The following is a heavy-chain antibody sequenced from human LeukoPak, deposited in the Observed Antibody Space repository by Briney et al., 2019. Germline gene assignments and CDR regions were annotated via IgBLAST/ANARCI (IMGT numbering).Heavy chain of an antibody. CDR3: ARLSDYYDSSAKPAYYFDY. CDR1: GGSISSSSYY. V-gene: IGHV4-39*01. CDR2: IYYIGST. Sequence: SKTMSLTCTVSGGSISSSSYYWGWIRQPLWKALNWIGSIYYIGSTYYNPSLKSRVTISVDTSKNQFSLKLSSVTAADTAVYYCARLSDYYDSSAKPAYYFDYWGQGTLVTVSS. D-gene: IGHD3-22*01. J-gene: IGHJ4*02.